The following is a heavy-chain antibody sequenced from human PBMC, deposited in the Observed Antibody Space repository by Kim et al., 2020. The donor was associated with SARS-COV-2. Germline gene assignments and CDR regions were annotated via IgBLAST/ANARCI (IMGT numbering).Heavy chain of an antibody. J-gene: IGHJ5*02. CDR3: AKDRGGMPWFDP. CDR2: ISYDGSNK. Sequence: GGSLRLSCAASGFTFSSYGMHWVRQAPGKGLEWVAVISYDGSNKYYADSVKGRFTISRDNSKNTLYLQMNSLRAEDTAVYYCAKDRGGMPWFDPLGQGTL. V-gene: IGHV3-30*18. CDR1: GFTFSSYG. D-gene: IGHD3-16*01.